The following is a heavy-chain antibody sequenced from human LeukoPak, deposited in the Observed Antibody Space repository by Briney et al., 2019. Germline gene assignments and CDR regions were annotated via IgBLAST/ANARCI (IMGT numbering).Heavy chain of an antibody. V-gene: IGHV5-51*01. CDR1: GYSFTSYW. CDR2: IYPGDSDT. Sequence: GESLKISCKGSGYSFTSYWIGWVRQMPGKGLEWMVIIYPGDSDTRYSPSFQGQVTISADKSISTAYLQWSSLKASDTAMYYCARQDGSGSPGGGMDVWGQGTTVTVSS. D-gene: IGHD3-10*01. CDR3: ARQDGSGSPGGGMDV. J-gene: IGHJ6*02.